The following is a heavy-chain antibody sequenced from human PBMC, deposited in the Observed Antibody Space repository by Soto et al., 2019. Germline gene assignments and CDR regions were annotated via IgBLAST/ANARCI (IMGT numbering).Heavy chain of an antibody. Sequence: EVQLLESGGGLVQPGGSLRLSCAASGFTFSSYAMSWVRQAPGKGLEWVSAISGSGGSTYYADSVKGRFTISRDNSKNTLYLQMNSLKAEDTAVYYCAKDPVRGVIPILDYWGQGTLVTVSS. CDR1: GFTFSSYA. CDR3: AKDPVRGVIPILDY. J-gene: IGHJ4*02. V-gene: IGHV3-23*01. D-gene: IGHD3-10*01. CDR2: ISGSGGST.